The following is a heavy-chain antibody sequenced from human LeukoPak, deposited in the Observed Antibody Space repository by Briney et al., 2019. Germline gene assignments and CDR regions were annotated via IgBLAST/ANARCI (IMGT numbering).Heavy chain of an antibody. CDR3: ARAGKWLPDDLDY. CDR1: GFTFSSFG. V-gene: IGHV3-33*01. CDR2: IWYDGSKE. J-gene: IGHJ4*02. Sequence: GGSLRLSCTASGFTFSSFGMHWVRQTPGEGLEWVAVIWYDGSKEYYAESVKGRFTISRDNSKNTLYLQMSSLRAEDTAVYYCARAGKWLPDDLDYWGQGTLVTVSS. D-gene: IGHD3-10*01.